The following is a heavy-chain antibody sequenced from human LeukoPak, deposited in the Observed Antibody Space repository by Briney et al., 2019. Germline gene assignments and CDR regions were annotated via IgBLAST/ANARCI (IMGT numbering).Heavy chain of an antibody. Sequence: SSETLSLTCTVSGGSISSYYWSWIRQPPGKGLEWIGYIYYSGSTNYNPSLKSRATISVDTSKNQFSLKLSSVTAADTAVYYCARTLYYYDSSGYHWFDPWGQGTLVTVSS. CDR2: IYYSGST. CDR1: GGSISSYY. CDR3: ARTLYYYDSSGYHWFDP. D-gene: IGHD3-22*01. J-gene: IGHJ5*02. V-gene: IGHV4-59*01.